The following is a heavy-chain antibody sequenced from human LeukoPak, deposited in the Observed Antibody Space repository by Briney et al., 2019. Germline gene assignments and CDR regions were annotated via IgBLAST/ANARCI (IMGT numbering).Heavy chain of an antibody. CDR1: GGSISSYY. V-gene: IGHV4-59*12. CDR3: ARLSVVVPAAHNWFDP. CDR2: IYYSGST. Sequence: SETLSLTCTVSGGSISSYYWSWIRQPPGKGLEWIGYIYYSGSTNYNPSLKSRVTISVDTSKNQFSLKLSSVTAADTAVYYCARLSVVVPAAHNWFDPWGQGTLVTVSS. J-gene: IGHJ5*02. D-gene: IGHD2-2*01.